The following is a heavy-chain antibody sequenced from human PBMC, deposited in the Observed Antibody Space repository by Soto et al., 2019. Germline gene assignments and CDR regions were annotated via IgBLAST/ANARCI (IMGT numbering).Heavy chain of an antibody. CDR1: GNTFTSYY. CDR2: INPSSGST. CDR3: AREGVAPYYYYGMDI. J-gene: IGHJ6*02. D-gene: IGHD5-12*01. Sequence: ASVKVSCKASGNTFTSYYMHWVRQAPGQGLEWMGIINPSSGSTSYAQKFQGRVTMTRDTSTSTVYMELSSLRSEDTAVHYCAREGVAPYYYYGMDIWGQGTPVTVSS. V-gene: IGHV1-46*01.